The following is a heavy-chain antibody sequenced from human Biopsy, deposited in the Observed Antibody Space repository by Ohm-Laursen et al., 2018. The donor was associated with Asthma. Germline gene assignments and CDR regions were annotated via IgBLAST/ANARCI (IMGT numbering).Heavy chain of an antibody. D-gene: IGHD2-15*01. CDR3: VREGDCSGGSCHSPYYDGMDV. CDR1: GFTFSDHG. Sequence: SLRLSCTASGFTFSDHGMHWVRQAPGKGLEWVAVMWYDGGKKDYADSVKGRFSISRDNSKNTLYLQMNSLRGEDTAVYYCVREGDCSGGSCHSPYYDGMDVWGQGTTVTVSS. CDR2: MWYDGGKK. V-gene: IGHV3-33*01. J-gene: IGHJ6*02.